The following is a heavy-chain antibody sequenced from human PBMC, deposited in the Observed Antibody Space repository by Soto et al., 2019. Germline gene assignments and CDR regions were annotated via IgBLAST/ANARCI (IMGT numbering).Heavy chain of an antibody. D-gene: IGHD4-17*01. Sequence: PGWSLRLSCAVSGFTFISFEMNWVRQAPGKGLEWVSYISSTGNTIYYADSVKGRFTISRDNAKNSLYLQMNSLRAGDTAVYYCSRGHDYGDYGRYWGQGTLVTVSS. V-gene: IGHV3-48*03. CDR1: GFTFISFE. J-gene: IGHJ4*02. CDR2: ISSTGNTI. CDR3: SRGHDYGDYGRY.